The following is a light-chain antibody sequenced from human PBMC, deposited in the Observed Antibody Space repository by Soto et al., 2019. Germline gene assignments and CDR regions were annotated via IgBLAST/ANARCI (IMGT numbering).Light chain of an antibody. V-gene: IGLV2-8*01. CDR2: EVT. Sequence: QSALTQPPSASGSPGQSVTISCTGTSSDVGGYDYVSWYQQHPGKAPKLMIYEVTKRPSGVPDRFSGSKSGNTASLTVSGLQAEDEADYYCQSYDSTLSARYVFGTGTKLTVL. CDR1: SSDVGGYDY. CDR3: QSYDSTLSARYV. J-gene: IGLJ1*01.